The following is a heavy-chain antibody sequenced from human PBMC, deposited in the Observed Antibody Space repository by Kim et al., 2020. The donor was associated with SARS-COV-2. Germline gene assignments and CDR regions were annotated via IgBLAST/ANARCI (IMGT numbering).Heavy chain of an antibody. Sequence: SETLSLTCAVYGGSFSGYYWSWIRQPPGKGLEWIGDINHSGSTNNNPSLKSRVTISVDTSKNQFSLKLSSVTAADTAVYYCASFYDSSGYYYWGQGTLVTVSS. CDR1: GGSFSGYY. V-gene: IGHV4-34*01. J-gene: IGHJ4*02. CDR2: INHSGST. D-gene: IGHD3-22*01. CDR3: ASFYDSSGYYY.